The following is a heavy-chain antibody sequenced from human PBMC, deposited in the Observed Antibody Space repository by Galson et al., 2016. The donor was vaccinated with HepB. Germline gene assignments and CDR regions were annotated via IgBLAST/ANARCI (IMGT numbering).Heavy chain of an antibody. Sequence: SLRLSCAASGFSFSDRFMDWVRQAPGKGLEWVGRSTIKASGYSTEYAASVKGRFIISRDDSKNSLYLQMNSLKTEDTAVYYCRGYRYHYGMGVWGQGTTVTVSS. CDR2: STIKASGYST. D-gene: IGHD3-9*01. V-gene: IGHV3-72*01. CDR3: RGYRYHYGMGV. J-gene: IGHJ6*02. CDR1: GFSFSDRF.